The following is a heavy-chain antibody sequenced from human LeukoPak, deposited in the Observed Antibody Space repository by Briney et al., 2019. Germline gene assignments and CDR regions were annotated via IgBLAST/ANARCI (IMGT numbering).Heavy chain of an antibody. D-gene: IGHD3-10*02. V-gene: IGHV3-15*07. CDR3: APDYYVPGGPAFGN. J-gene: IGHJ4*01. CDR2: IKSKSDGGTT. Sequence: PGGSLRLSCAASGFTFKNAWMNWVRQAPGKGLEWVGRIKSKSDGGTTDNAAPVKGRFTISRDDSKNTLYLQMNSLKTEDTAGNYFAPDYYVPGGPAFGNWGQETWSPSPQ. CDR1: GFTFKNAW.